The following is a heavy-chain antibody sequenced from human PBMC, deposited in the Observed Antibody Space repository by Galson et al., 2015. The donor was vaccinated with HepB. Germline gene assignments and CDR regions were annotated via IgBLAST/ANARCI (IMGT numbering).Heavy chain of an antibody. V-gene: IGHV1-45*02. Sequence: SVKVSCKASGNTFTYRYLHWVRQAPGQALEWMGWNAPFNGNPKYAQKFQDRVTITGDSSMSTVYLEMSSLRSEDTAIYYCAMSLSVVDAAPVPSRYFNMDVWGQGTTVIVSS. CDR2: NAPFNGNP. CDR3: AMSLSVVDAAPVPSRYFNMDV. J-gene: IGHJ6*02. D-gene: IGHD2-15*01. CDR1: GNTFTYRY.